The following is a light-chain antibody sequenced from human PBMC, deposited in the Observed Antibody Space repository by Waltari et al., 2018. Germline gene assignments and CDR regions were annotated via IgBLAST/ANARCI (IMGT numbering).Light chain of an antibody. CDR3: QHYSSSRFT. J-gene: IGKJ3*01. CDR2: GAS. Sequence: ELVLTHSPGSLSLSPVERATRSCRASHSVSNNYLAWYQQKPGQAPRLLIVGASNRATGIPDRFSGSGAGTDFTLTIDRVAPEDFAVYYCQHYSSSRFTFGPGTKVEIK. V-gene: IGKV3-20*01. CDR1: HSVSNNY.